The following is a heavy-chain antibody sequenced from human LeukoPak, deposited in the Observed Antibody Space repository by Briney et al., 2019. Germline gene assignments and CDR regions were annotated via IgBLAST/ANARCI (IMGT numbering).Heavy chain of an antibody. D-gene: IGHD4-17*01. CDR3: ARDLGSAYGENAFDI. J-gene: IGHJ3*02. Sequence: GGSLRLSCAVSGFTFSSYSINWVRQAPGKGLEWVSSISSSSSYIYYADSVEGRFTVSRDNAKNSLYLQMNSLRAEDTAVYYCARDLGSAYGENAFDIWGQGTMVTVSS. V-gene: IGHV3-21*01. CDR2: ISSSSSYI. CDR1: GFTFSSYS.